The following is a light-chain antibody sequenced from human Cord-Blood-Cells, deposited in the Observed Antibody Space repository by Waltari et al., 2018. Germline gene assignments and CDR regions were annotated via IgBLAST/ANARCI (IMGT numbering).Light chain of an antibody. CDR1: SSDVGGYNY. Sequence: QSALTQPASVSGSPGQSITISCTGPSSDVGGYNYVSWYQQHPGKAPKLMIYEVSNRPSGVSNRFSGSKSGNTASLTISGLQAEDEADYYCSSYTSSSTNYVFGTGTKVTVL. CDR3: SSYTSSSTNYV. J-gene: IGLJ1*01. CDR2: EVS. V-gene: IGLV2-14*01.